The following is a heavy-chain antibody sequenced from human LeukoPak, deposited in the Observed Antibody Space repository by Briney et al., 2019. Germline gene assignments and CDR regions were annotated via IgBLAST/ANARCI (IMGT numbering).Heavy chain of an antibody. Sequence: SETLSLTCDVYGGSFSGYYWSWIRQPPGKGLEWIGEINHSGSTNYNPSLKSRVTISVDTSKNQFSLKLSSVTAADTAVYYCARTRGYCSSTSCLRPAWFDPWGQGTLVTVSS. D-gene: IGHD2-2*01. CDR1: GGSFSGYY. J-gene: IGHJ5*02. CDR2: INHSGST. CDR3: ARTRGYCSSTSCLRPAWFDP. V-gene: IGHV4-34*01.